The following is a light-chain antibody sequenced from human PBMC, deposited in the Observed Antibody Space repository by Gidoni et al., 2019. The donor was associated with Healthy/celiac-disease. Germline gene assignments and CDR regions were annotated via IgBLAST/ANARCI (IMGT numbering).Light chain of an antibody. Sequence: DIQLTQSPSFLSASVGDRVTITCRASQGISSYLAWYQQKPGKAPKFLIYAESTLQSGVPSRLRGSGYGTEFNLTIRSRQPEDCETYYCKQSNSYPLSFGQGTRLEIK. CDR3: KQSNSYPLS. V-gene: IGKV1-9*01. CDR2: AES. J-gene: IGKJ5*01. CDR1: QGISSY.